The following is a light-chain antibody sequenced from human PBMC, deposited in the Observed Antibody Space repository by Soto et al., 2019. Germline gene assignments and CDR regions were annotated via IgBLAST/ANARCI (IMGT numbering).Light chain of an antibody. CDR1: QSVSSK. Sequence: EIVMTQSPATLSVSPGERATLSCRASQSVSSKLAWYQQKPGQAPRLLMYGASTRATGIPARFSGSGSGTEFTLTISSLQSEDFAVYYCQQYNNGPPWTFGQGTKVDIK. V-gene: IGKV3-15*01. CDR2: GAS. CDR3: QQYNNGPPWT. J-gene: IGKJ1*01.